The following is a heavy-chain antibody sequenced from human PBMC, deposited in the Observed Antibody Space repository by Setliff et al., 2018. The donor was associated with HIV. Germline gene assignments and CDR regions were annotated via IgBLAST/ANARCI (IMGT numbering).Heavy chain of an antibody. CDR2: IQSGGII. J-gene: IGHJ4*02. D-gene: IGHD1-26*01. CDR3: AKAFVVGATLFDH. Sequence: PSETLSLTCIVSGLTLSNSAMTWVRQKPWRGLEWVSLIQSGGIIYYADSVKGRFTISRDNSKNTLYLQMNSLRAEDTAVYYCAKAFVVGATLFDHWGQGTLVTVS. CDR1: GLTLSNSA. V-gene: IGHV3-23*01.